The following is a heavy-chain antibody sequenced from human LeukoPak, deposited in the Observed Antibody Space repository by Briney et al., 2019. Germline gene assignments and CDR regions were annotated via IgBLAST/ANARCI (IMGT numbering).Heavy chain of an antibody. D-gene: IGHD3-16*01. V-gene: IGHV3-53*01. CDR2: IYSGGTT. CDR3: ARDLGY. CDR1: GFTFSSYS. J-gene: IGHJ4*02. Sequence: GGSLRLSCAASGFTFSSYSMNWVRQAPGKGLEWVSVIYSGGTTYYADSVKGRFTISRDNSKNTLYLQMNSLRAEDTAVYYCARDLGYWGQGTLVTVSS.